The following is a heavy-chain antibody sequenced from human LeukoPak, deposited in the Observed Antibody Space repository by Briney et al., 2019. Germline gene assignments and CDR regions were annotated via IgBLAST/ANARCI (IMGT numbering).Heavy chain of an antibody. CDR2: IYYSGST. Sequence: SGTLSLTCTVSGGSISSYYWSWIRQPPGKGLEWIGYIYYSGSTNYNPSLKSRVTISVDTSKNQFSLKLSSVTAADTAVYYCARLSAAMVIVYWGQGTLVSVCS. V-gene: IGHV4-59*08. CDR1: GGSISSYY. D-gene: IGHD5-18*01. J-gene: IGHJ4*02. CDR3: ARLSAAMVIVY.